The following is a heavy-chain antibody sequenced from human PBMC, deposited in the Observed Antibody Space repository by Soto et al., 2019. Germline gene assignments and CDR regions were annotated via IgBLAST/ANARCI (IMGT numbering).Heavy chain of an antibody. CDR1: GFTFSSYW. V-gene: IGHV3-7*01. J-gene: IGHJ6*02. CDR2: IKQDGSEK. Sequence: GGSLRLSCAASGFTFSSYWMSWVRQAPGKGLEWVANIKQDGSEKYYVDSVKGRFTISRDNAKNSLYLQMNSLRAEDTAVYYCARPAGYSSGWYYYYYGMDVWGQGTTVTV. D-gene: IGHD6-19*01. CDR3: ARPAGYSSGWYYYYYGMDV.